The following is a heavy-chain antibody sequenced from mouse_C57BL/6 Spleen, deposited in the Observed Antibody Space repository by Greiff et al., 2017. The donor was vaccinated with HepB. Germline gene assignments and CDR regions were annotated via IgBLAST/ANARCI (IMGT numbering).Heavy chain of an antibody. D-gene: IGHD2-4*01. Sequence: DVQLQESGGGLVKPGGSLKLSCAASGFTFSDYGMHWVRQAPEKGLEWVAYISSGSSTIYYADTVKGRFTISRDNAKNTLFLQMTSLRSEDTAMYYCARPYYDYEAGFDYWGQGTTLTVSS. V-gene: IGHV5-17*01. CDR3: ARPYYDYEAGFDY. J-gene: IGHJ2*01. CDR1: GFTFSDYG. CDR2: ISSGSSTI.